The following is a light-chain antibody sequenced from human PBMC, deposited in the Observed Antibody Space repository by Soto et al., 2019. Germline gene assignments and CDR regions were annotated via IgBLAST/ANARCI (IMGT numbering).Light chain of an antibody. CDR3: QPYNNWHTTCT. J-gene: IGKJ1*01. Sequence: DIVMTQSPATLSVSPGERATLSCRASQSVSSNLAWYQQKPGQAPRLIIYGASTRATGIPARFRGSGSGTEYPLTFRRLQSEDYSVSSGQPYNNWHTTCTCGQGTKVDIK. CDR2: GAS. CDR1: QSVSSN. V-gene: IGKV3-15*01.